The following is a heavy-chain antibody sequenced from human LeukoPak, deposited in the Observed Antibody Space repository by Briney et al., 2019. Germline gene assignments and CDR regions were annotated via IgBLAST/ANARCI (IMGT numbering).Heavy chain of an antibody. J-gene: IGHJ4*02. CDR1: GFTFSSAW. V-gene: IGHV3-15*01. CDR2: IKSRTDGGTT. D-gene: IGHD3-22*01. Sequence: GGSLRLSCAGSGFTFSSAWMTWVRQTPGKGLEWVGHIKSRTDGGTTDYAASVKGRFTVSRDDSTNMVYLQMNSLKTEDSAVYYCTSEAYYYDSSGYYWLDYWGQGTLVTVSS. CDR3: TSEAYYYDSSGYYWLDY.